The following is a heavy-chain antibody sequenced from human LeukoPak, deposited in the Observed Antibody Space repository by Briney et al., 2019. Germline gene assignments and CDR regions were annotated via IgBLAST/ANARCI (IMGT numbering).Heavy chain of an antibody. CDR1: GYSFSTYW. J-gene: IGHJ4*02. V-gene: IGHV5-51*01. D-gene: IGHD3-3*01. Sequence: GESLKISCKGSGYSFSTYWIGWVRQLPGKGLEWMGIIYPGDSDTRYSPSFQGQVTISADKSISTAYLQWSSLKASDTAMYYCARHDTIFGVVIIGGIGYFDYWGQGTLVTVSS. CDR2: IYPGDSDT. CDR3: ARHDTIFGVVIIGGIGYFDY.